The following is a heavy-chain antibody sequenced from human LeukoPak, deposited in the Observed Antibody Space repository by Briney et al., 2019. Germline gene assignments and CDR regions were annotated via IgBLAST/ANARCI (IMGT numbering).Heavy chain of an antibody. CDR1: GYTLTELS. J-gene: IGHJ4*02. CDR2: FDPEDGET. Sequence: ASVKVSCKVSGYTLTELSMHWVRQAPGKGLEWMGGFDPEDGETIYAQKFQGRVTMTEDTSTDTAYMELSSLRSEDTAVYHCATVALNSGYLYYFDYWGQGTLVTVSS. D-gene: IGHD5-12*01. V-gene: IGHV1-24*01. CDR3: ATVALNSGYLYYFDY.